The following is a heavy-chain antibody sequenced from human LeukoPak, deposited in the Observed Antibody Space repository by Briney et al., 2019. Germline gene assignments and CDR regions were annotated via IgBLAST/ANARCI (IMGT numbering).Heavy chain of an antibody. CDR3: ARDHSGYSGYDFGY. CDR2: IYHSGST. CDR1: GGSISSSNW. Sequence: PSGTLSLTCAVSGGSISSSNWWSWVRQPPGKGLEWIGEIYHSGSTNYNPSLKSRVTISVDKSKNQFSLKLSSVTAADTAVYYCARDHSGYSGYDFGYWGQGTLVTVSS. V-gene: IGHV4-4*02. J-gene: IGHJ4*02. D-gene: IGHD5-12*01.